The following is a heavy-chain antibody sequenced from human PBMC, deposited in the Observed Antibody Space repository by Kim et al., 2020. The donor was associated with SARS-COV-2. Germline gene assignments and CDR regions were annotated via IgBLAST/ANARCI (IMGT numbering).Heavy chain of an antibody. CDR3: AKRLGRSTPNVDY. CDR2: ISDTGADT. D-gene: IGHD1-1*01. Sequence: GGSLRLSCVASGFTFSGYGMSWVRQAPGKGLEWVSAISDTGADTNYANSVKGRFIIARDNSKNTLYLEMNSLRDEDTAVYFCAKRLGRSTPNVDYWGQGTLVTVSS. V-gene: IGHV3-23*01. CDR1: GFTFSGYG. J-gene: IGHJ4*02.